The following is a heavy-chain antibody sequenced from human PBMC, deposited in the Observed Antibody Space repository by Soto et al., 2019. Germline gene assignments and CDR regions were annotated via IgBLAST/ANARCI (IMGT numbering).Heavy chain of an antibody. J-gene: IGHJ4*02. CDR3: AIAPYCSGGSCYLYYFDY. CDR2: IIPIFGTA. D-gene: IGHD2-15*01. CDR1: GGTFSSYA. Sequence: GASVKVSCKASGGTFSSYAISWVRQAPGQGLEWMGGIIPIFGTANYAQKFQGRVTITADESTSTAYMELSSLRSEDTAVYYCAIAPYCSGGSCYLYYFDYWGQGTLVTVSS. V-gene: IGHV1-69*13.